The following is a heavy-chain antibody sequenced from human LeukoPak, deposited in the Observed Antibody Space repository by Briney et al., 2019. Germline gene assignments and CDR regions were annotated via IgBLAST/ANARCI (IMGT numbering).Heavy chain of an antibody. CDR2: IQHDGGAK. CDR1: GFTFSSYS. CDR3: AKDFGSGRYAFDI. V-gene: IGHV3-30*02. J-gene: IGHJ3*02. D-gene: IGHD3-10*01. Sequence: GGSLRLSCAASGFTFSSYSMNWVRQAPGKGLEWVSFIQHDGGAKWYVDSVKGRFTVSRDNSKNTLDLQMNSLRIEDTALYYCAKDFGSGRYAFDIWGQGTIVTVSS.